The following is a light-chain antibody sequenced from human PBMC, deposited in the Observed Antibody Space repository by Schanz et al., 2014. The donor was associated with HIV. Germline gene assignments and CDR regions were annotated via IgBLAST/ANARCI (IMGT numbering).Light chain of an antibody. Sequence: QSVLIQPPSASGTPGQTVTISCSGSSSNIGSNGVNWYQQFAGTAPKLLIYSGNQRPSGVPDRFSGSKSGTSASLVISGLQSEDEADYYCASWNVSLNGRVFGGGTKVTVL. CDR2: SGN. V-gene: IGLV1-44*01. CDR1: SSNIGSNG. J-gene: IGLJ3*02. CDR3: ASWNVSLNGRV.